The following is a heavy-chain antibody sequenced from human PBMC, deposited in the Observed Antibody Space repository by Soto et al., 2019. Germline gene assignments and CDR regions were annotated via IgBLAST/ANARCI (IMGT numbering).Heavy chain of an antibody. Sequence: SETLSLTCTVSGGSISSYYWSWIRQPPGRGLEWIGYMHSSGSTNYNPSLKSRAAMSVDASKKQFSLKLNSVIAADTAVYYCARRGASGGALDIWGPGTMVTVSS. CDR2: MHSSGST. J-gene: IGHJ3*02. CDR3: ARRGASGGALDI. D-gene: IGHD3-10*01. CDR1: GGSISSYY. V-gene: IGHV4-59*08.